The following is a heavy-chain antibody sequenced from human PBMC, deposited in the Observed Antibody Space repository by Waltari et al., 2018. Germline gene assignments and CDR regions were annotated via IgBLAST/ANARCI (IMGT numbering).Heavy chain of an antibody. V-gene: IGHV3-7*01. CDR3: ARAPKRTSSEVDY. Sequence: DVLLVESGGDLVQPGGSLRLSCAAYGFSFRSWYMRWFRQAPGKGLEWVANMNQDGSEKNYVDSVKGRFTISRDNAKNSLSLQMNSLRVEDTAVYYCARAPKRTSSEVDYWGQGTLVTVSS. J-gene: IGHJ4*02. CDR1: GFSFRSWY. CDR2: MNQDGSEK. D-gene: IGHD6-19*01.